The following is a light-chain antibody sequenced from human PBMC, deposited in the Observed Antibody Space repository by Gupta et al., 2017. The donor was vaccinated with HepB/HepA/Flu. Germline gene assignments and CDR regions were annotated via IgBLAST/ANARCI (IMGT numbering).Light chain of an antibody. CDR1: QSVSLS. CDR2: DSF. CDR3: QQRANCPRVT. J-gene: IGKJ5*01. Sequence: ELVLTQFPATLSLSPGERVTLSCSASQSVSLSLAWYQQKPGQAPRLLVYDSFSRAAGVPPRFSGVGSGTDFTLTISRLEPEDFAVYYCQQRANCPRVTFGQGTRLDIK. V-gene: IGKV3-11*01.